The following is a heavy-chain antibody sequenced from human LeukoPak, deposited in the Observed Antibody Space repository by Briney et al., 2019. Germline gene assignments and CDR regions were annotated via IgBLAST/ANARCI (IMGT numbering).Heavy chain of an antibody. CDR3: AFDCSSTSCYFDY. D-gene: IGHD2-2*01. CDR1: GFTFSDYY. Sequence: PGGSLRLSCAASGFTFSDYYMSWIRQAPGKGREWVSYISSSSSYTNYADSLKGRFTISRDNAKNSLYLQMNSLRAEDTAVYYCAFDCSSTSCYFDYWGQGTLVTVSS. CDR2: ISSSSSYT. J-gene: IGHJ4*02. V-gene: IGHV3-11*03.